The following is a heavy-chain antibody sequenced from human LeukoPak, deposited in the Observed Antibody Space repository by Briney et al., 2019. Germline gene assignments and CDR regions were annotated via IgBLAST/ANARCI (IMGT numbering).Heavy chain of an antibody. V-gene: IGHV3-30*02. J-gene: IGHJ2*01. D-gene: IGHD3-10*01. CDR1: GFTFSSYG. CDR3: ARDFPIWFGELLPYWYFDL. CDR2: IRYDGSNK. Sequence: GGSLRLSCEASGFTFSSYGMHWVRQAPGKGLEWVAFIRYDGSNKYYADSVKGRFTISRDNSKNTLYLQMNSLRAADTAVYYCARDFPIWFGELLPYWYFDLWGRGTLVTVSS.